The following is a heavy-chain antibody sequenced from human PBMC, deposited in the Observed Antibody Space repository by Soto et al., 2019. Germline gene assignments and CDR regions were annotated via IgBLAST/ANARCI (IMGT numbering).Heavy chain of an antibody. D-gene: IGHD6-13*01. CDR2: MNPNSGNT. CDR1: GYTFISYD. CDR3: GKCLVPAAGTAAHYRSSRDV. V-gene: IGHV1-8*01. Sequence: ASVKVSCKASGYTFISYDINWVRQATGQGLEWMGWMNPNSGNTGYAQKFQGRVTMTRNTSISTAYMELSSLRSEDTAVYYCGKCLVPAAGTAAHYRSSRDVWGKGTTGTVYS. J-gene: IGHJ6*04.